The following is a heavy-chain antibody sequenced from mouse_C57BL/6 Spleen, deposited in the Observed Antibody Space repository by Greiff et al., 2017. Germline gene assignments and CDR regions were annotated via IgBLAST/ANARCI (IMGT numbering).Heavy chain of an antibody. CDR3: ASNPGRFAY. V-gene: IGHV5-4*03. Sequence: DVMVVESGGGLVKPGGSPKLSCAASGFTFSSYALSLVRQTPEKRLGWVATISDGGSYIYYPDNVKGRFTISRDNAKNNLYLQMSHLKSEDTAMYYCASNPGRFAYWGQGTLVTVSA. J-gene: IGHJ3*01. CDR2: ISDGGSYI. CDR1: GFTFSSYA.